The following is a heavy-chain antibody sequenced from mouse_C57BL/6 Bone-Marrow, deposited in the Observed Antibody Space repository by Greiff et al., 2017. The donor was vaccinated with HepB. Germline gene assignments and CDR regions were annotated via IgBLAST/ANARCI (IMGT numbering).Heavy chain of an antibody. V-gene: IGHV7-3*01. CDR2: IRNKANGYTT. J-gene: IGHJ1*03. D-gene: IGHD1-1*01. CDR3: ARYILLWYFDV. Sequence: DVHLVESGGGLVQPGGSLSLSCAASGFTFTDYYMSWVRQPPGKALEWLGFIRNKANGYTTEYSASVKGRFTISRDNSQSILYLQMNALRAEDSATYYCARYILLWYFDVWGTGTTVTVSS. CDR1: GFTFTDYY.